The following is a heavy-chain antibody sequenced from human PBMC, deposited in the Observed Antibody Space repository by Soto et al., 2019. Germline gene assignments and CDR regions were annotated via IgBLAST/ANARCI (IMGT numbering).Heavy chain of an antibody. J-gene: IGHJ4*02. V-gene: IGHV4-34*01. CDR1: GGSFSGYY. D-gene: IGHD6-19*01. CDR2: INHSGST. Sequence: SETLSLTCAVNGGSFSGYYWSWIRQPPGKGLEWIGEINHSGSTNYNPSLKSRVTISVDTSKNQFSLKLSSVTAADTAVYYCKLLNIAVAGVTFEYWGQGTLVTVSS. CDR3: KLLNIAVAGVTFEY.